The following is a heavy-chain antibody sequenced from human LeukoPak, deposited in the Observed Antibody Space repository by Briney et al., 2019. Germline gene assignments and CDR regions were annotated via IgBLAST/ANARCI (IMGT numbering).Heavy chain of an antibody. D-gene: IGHD1-26*01. J-gene: IGHJ4*02. CDR1: GFTFSDYY. CDR3: ARARGSYSFDC. V-gene: IGHV3-11*04. Sequence: GRSLRLSCAASGFTFSDYYMSWIRQAPGKGLEWVSYISNSGNNIYYADSVKGRFTISRDNAKNSLYLQMNSLRAEDAAVYYCARARGSYSFDCWGQGTLVTVSS. CDR2: ISNSGNNI.